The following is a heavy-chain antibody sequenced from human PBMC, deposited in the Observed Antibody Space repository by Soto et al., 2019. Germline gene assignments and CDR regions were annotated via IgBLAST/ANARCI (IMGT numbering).Heavy chain of an antibody. CDR3: ARDGDVSWLAQPTNYFDY. D-gene: IGHD6-19*01. J-gene: IGHJ4*02. V-gene: IGHV3-74*01. Sequence: GGSLRLSCAASGFTFSSYWMHWVRQAPGKGLVWVSRINSDGSSTSYADSVKGRFTISRDNAKNTLYLQMNSLRAEDTAVYYCARDGDVSWLAQPTNYFDYWGQGTLVTVSS. CDR2: INSDGSST. CDR1: GFTFSSYW.